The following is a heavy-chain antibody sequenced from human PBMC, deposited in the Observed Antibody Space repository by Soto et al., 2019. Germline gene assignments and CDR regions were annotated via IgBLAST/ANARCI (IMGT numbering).Heavy chain of an antibody. CDR2: IYYSVST. CDR3: AREGQGDSRGYYHFDY. J-gene: IGHJ4*02. D-gene: IGHD3-22*01. V-gene: IGHV4-30-4*01. CDR1: GGSISSGDYY. Sequence: SETLSLTCTVSGGSISSGDYYWSWIRQPPGKGLEWIGYIYYSVSTYYNSSLKSRVTISVDTSKNQFSLKLSSVTAADTAIYYCAREGQGDSRGYYHFDYWGQGTLVTVSS.